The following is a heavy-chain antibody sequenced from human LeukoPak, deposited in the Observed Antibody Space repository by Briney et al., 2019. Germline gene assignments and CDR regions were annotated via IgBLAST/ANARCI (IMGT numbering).Heavy chain of an antibody. CDR2: IYHSGST. CDR1: GGSISSGTYY. CDR3: ARDRKYYYHMDV. Sequence: SETLSLTCTVSGGSISSGTYYWAWIRQAPGRGLEWIGTIYHSGSTYYNPSLKTRVTISVDTSKNQFSPNLTSLTAADTAVYYCARDRKYYYHMDVWGKGTTVTVSS. V-gene: IGHV4-39*07. J-gene: IGHJ6*03.